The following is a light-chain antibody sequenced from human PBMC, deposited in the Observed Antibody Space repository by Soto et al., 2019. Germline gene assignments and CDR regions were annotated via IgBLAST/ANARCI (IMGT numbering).Light chain of an antibody. CDR2: DTS. CDR1: QGIGDT. Sequence: VMCQSPATQSVYPGEGDTLSCRASQGIGDTLAWYQQKPGQTPRLLIYDTSIRATGVPARFSGSRSGAEFTLTISSLQSEDFAVYYCQHYVNWPLTFGGGTKVDVK. V-gene: IGKV3-15*01. CDR3: QHYVNWPLT. J-gene: IGKJ4*01.